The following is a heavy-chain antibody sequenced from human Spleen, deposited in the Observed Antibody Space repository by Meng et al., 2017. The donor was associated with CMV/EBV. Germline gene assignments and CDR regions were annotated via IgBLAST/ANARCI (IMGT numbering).Heavy chain of an antibody. V-gene: IGHV6-1*01. CDR1: GDSASTNSAA. Sequence: QLQVQQSGPGLVKPSQTLSLTCAISGDSASTNSAAWNWIRQSPSGGLEWLGRTYYKSKWYNDYAESVKSRITINPDTSKNQFSLQLNSVTPEDTAVYYCARDPAAFDFWGQGILVTVSS. D-gene: IGHD6-25*01. J-gene: IGHJ4*02. CDR3: ARDPAAFDF. CDR2: TYYKSKWYN.